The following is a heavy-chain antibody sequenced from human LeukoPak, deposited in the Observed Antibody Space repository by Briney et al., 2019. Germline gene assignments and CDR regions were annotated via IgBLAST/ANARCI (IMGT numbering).Heavy chain of an antibody. D-gene: IGHD2-15*01. CDR3: ARDLDISGGGHDY. CDR1: RYTFTNYA. V-gene: IGHV1-3*03. CDR2: INAGNGNT. Sequence: ASVKVSCKASRYTFTNYAIHWVRQAPGQRLEWMGWINAGNGNTKYSQEFQGRVTITRDTSASTAYMELNSLRSEDMAVYYCARDLDISGGGHDYWGQGTLVTVSS. J-gene: IGHJ4*02.